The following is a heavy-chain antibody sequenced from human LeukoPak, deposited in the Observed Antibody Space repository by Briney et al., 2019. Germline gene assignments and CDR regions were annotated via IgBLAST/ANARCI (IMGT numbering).Heavy chain of an antibody. J-gene: IGHJ5*02. CDR1: GYTFTSYY. CDR3: ARGTITYYYDSSGYYPNWFDP. Sequence: ASVKVSCKASGYTFTSYYMHWVRQAPGQGLEWMGIINPSGGSTSYAQKFQGRVTMTRDTSTSTAYMELSSLRSEDTAVYYCARGTITYYYDSSGYYPNWFDPWGQGTLVTVSS. CDR2: INPSGGST. V-gene: IGHV1-46*01. D-gene: IGHD3-22*01.